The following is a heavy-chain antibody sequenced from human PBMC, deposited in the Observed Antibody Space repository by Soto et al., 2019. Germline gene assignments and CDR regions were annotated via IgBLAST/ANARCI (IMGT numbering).Heavy chain of an antibody. CDR2: IGTAGDP. CDR1: GFTFISYD. Sequence: PGGSLRLSCASSGFTFISYDMHWVRQATGKGLEWVSAIGTAGDPYYPGSVKGRFTISRENAKNSLYLQMNSLRAGDTAVYYCARARIAARPGSSYYYYGMDVWGQGTTVTVSS. V-gene: IGHV3-13*05. CDR3: ARARIAARPGSSYYYYGMDV. J-gene: IGHJ6*02. D-gene: IGHD6-6*01.